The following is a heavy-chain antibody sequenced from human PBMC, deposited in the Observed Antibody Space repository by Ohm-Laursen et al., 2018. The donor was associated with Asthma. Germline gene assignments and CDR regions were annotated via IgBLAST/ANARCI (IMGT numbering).Heavy chain of an antibody. CDR1: GFTFSSYG. CDR3: ARDALTYCSSTSCYERGGDAFDI. D-gene: IGHD2-2*01. CDR2: IWYDGSNK. J-gene: IGHJ3*02. Sequence: SLRLSCAASGFTFSSYGMHWVRQAPGKGLEWVAVIWYDGSNKYYADSVKGRFTISRDNSKNTLYLQMNSLRAEDTAVYYCARDALTYCSSTSCYERGGDAFDIWGQGTMVTVSS. V-gene: IGHV3-33*01.